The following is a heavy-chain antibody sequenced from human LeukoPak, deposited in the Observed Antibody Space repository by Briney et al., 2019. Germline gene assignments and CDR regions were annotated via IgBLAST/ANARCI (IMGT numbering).Heavy chain of an antibody. D-gene: IGHD3/OR15-3a*01. CDR1: GFTFHSHA. Sequence: GGSLRLSCAASGFTFHSHAMCWVRQAPGKGLEWVSAITFSGDRTNYANSVKGRFTISRDNSKNTLFLQMNNLRAEDTAVYYCAKETVWTYFDSWGQGTLITVSS. V-gene: IGHV3-23*01. CDR2: ITFSGDRT. J-gene: IGHJ4*02. CDR3: AKETVWTYFDS.